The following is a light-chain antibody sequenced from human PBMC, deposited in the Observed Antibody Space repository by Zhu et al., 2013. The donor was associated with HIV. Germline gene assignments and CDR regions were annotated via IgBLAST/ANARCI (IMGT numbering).Light chain of an antibody. V-gene: IGKV1-27*01. CDR2: SAS. CDR3: QHYHSYPYS. J-gene: IGKJ2*03. Sequence: DIQMTQSPSSLSASIGDTVAITCRASQGIRNHLAWYQQKPGKIPTLLIYSASILQSGVPSRFSGSGSGTDFTLTITSLQPEDVATYYCQHYHSYPYSFGQGTKLEIK. CDR1: QGIRNH.